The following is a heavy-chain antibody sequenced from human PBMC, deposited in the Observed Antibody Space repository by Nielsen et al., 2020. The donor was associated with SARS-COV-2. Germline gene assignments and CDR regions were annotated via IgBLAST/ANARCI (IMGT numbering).Heavy chain of an antibody. CDR3: ARDPGSTVTTPLRRRYYYYGMDV. V-gene: IGHV4-39*02. Sequence: GSLRLSCTVSGGSISSSSYYWGWIRQPPGKGLEWIGSIYYSGSTYYNPSLKSRVTISVDTSKNQFSLKLSSVTAADTAVYYCARDPGSTVTTPLRRRYYYYGMDVWGQGTTVTVSS. J-gene: IGHJ6*02. CDR1: GGSISSSSYY. D-gene: IGHD4-17*01. CDR2: IYYSGST.